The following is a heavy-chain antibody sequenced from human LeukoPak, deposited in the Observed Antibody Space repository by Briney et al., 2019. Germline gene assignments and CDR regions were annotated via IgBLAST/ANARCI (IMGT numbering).Heavy chain of an antibody. Sequence: AGGSLRLSCAASGFTFSSYAMSWVRQAPGKGLEWGSAISGSGGSTYYADSVKGRFTISRDNSKNTLYLQMNSLRAEDTAVYYCAKGGEDTMIVVVIPTTGAWGQGTLVTVSS. CDR2: ISGSGGST. V-gene: IGHV3-23*01. D-gene: IGHD3-22*01. CDR3: AKGGEDTMIVVVIPTTGA. CDR1: GFTFSSYA. J-gene: IGHJ5*02.